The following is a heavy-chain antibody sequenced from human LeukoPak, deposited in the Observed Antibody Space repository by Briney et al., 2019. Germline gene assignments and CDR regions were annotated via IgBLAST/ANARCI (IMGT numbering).Heavy chain of an antibody. CDR2: IIPILGIA. CDR3: ARVSGFLDY. V-gene: IGHV1-69*04. D-gene: IGHD3-10*01. J-gene: IGHJ4*02. CDR1: GGXXSSYA. Sequence: ASVKVSCKASGGXXSSYAISWVRXAPGQGLEWMGRIIPILGIANYAQKFQGRVTITADKSTSTAYMELSSLRSEDTAVYYCARVSGFLDYWGQGTLVTVSS.